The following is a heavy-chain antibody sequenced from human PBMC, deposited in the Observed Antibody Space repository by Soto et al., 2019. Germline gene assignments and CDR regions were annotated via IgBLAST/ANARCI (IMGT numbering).Heavy chain of an antibody. J-gene: IGHJ4*02. D-gene: IGHD5-18*01. Sequence: SGPTLVNPTQTLTLTCTFSGFSLSTSGVGVGWIRQPPGKALEWLALIYLDDDKRYSPSLKSRLTITKDTSKNQVVLTMTNMDPVDTATYYFANVDTAIANDYLVYCGQGTLLTASS. V-gene: IGHV2-5*02. CDR2: IYLDDDK. CDR3: ANVDTAIANDYLVY. CDR1: GFSLSTSGVG.